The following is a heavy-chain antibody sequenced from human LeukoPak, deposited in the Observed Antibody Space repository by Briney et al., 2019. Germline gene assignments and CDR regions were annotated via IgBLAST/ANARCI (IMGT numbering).Heavy chain of an antibody. Sequence: SETLSLTCAVYGGSFSGYYWSWIRQPPGKGLEWIGEINHSGSTNYNPSLKSRVTISVDTSKNQFCLKLSSVHAADTAVYYCARGNYYGSGSHYYYYMDVWGKGTTVTVSS. J-gene: IGHJ6*03. CDR1: GGSFSGYY. D-gene: IGHD3-10*01. CDR3: ARGNYYGSGSHYYYYMDV. CDR2: INHSGST. V-gene: IGHV4-34*01.